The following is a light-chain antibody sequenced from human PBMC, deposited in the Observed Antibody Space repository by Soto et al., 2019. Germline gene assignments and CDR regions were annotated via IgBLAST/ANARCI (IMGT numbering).Light chain of an antibody. CDR1: QNISSS. Sequence: DIQMTQSPSSLSASVGDRVTITCRASQNISSSLNWYHQKPGKAPKLLIYAASHLESGVPSRFSGSGSGIEFTLSISSLQPEDFATYYCQQSYSTPHTYTFGQGTKVEI. V-gene: IGKV1-39*01. CDR2: AAS. CDR3: QQSYSTPHTYT. J-gene: IGKJ2*01.